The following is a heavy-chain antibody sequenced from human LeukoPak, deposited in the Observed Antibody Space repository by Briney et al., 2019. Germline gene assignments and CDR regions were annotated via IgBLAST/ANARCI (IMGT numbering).Heavy chain of an antibody. V-gene: IGHV1-8*01. D-gene: IGHD2-21*01. CDR1: GYTFTSYD. J-gene: IGHJ6*02. CDR2: MNPNSGNT. CDR3: ARGPSPHRIDYYYYGMDV. Sequence: ASVKVSCKASGYTFTSYDINWVRQATGQGLEWMGWMNPNSGNTGYAQKFQGRVTMTRNTSISTAYMELSSLRSEDTAVYFCARGPSPHRIDYYYYGMDVWGQGTTVTVSS.